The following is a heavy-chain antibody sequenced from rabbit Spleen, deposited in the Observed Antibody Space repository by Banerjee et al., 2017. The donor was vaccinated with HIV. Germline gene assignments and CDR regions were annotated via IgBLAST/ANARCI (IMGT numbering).Heavy chain of an antibody. J-gene: IGHJ4*01. D-gene: IGHD4-1*01. Sequence: QEQLKETGGGLVQPGGSLTLSCKASGFDFSRYGMSWVRQAPGKGLEWIGYIDPLFGSTYFASWVNGRFTISSHNAQNTLYLQLNSLTVADTATYFCARSDGYYDSGWYYFNLWGPGTLVTVS. CDR1: GFDFSRYG. CDR3: ARSDGYYDSGWYYFNL. CDR2: IDPLFGST. V-gene: IGHV1S47*01.